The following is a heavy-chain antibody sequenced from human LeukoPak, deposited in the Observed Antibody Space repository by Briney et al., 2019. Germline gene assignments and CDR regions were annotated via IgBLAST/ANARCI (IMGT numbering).Heavy chain of an antibody. CDR3: ARDSDSYAVDY. CDR1: GFTFSSYG. CDR2: IWYDGSNK. D-gene: IGHD5-18*01. J-gene: IGHJ4*02. V-gene: IGHV3-33*01. Sequence: GGSLRLSCAASGFTFSSYGMHWVRQAPGKGLEWVAVIWYDGSNKYYADSVKGRSTISRDNSKNTLYLQMNSLRAEDTAVYYCARDSDSYAVDYWGQGTLVTVSS.